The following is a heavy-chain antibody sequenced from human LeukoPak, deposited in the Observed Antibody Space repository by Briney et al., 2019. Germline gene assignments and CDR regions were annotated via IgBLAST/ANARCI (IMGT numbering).Heavy chain of an antibody. V-gene: IGHV1-69*04. J-gene: IGHJ4*02. CDR3: ARQVFGVVIIRYYFDY. Sequence: GASVKVSCKASGGTFSSYAISWVRQAPGQGLEWMGRIIPILGIANYAQKFQGRVAITADKSTSTAYMELSSLRSEDTAVYYCARQVFGVVIIRYYFDYWGQGTLVTVSS. CDR2: IIPILGIA. CDR1: GGTFSSYA. D-gene: IGHD3-3*01.